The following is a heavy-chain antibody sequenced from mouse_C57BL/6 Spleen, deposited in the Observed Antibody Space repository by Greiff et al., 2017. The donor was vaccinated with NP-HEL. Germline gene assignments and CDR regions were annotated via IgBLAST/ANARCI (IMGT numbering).Heavy chain of an antibody. CDR1: GYTFTDYY. D-gene: IGHD4-1*01. J-gene: IGHJ2*01. V-gene: IGHV1-26*01. Sequence: EVQLQQSGPELVKPGASVKISCKASGYTFTDYYMNWVKQSHGKSLEWIGDINPNNGGTSYNQKFKGKATLTVDKSSSTAYMELRSLTSEDSAVYDWARSGYYFDDLGQGTTLTVSS. CDR2: INPNNGGT. CDR3: ARSGYYFDD.